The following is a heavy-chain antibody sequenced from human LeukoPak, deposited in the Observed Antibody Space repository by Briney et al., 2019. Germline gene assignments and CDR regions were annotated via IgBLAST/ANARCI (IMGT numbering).Heavy chain of an antibody. CDR2: ISWNSGSI. J-gene: IGHJ3*02. D-gene: IGHD1-26*01. Sequence: GRSLRLSCAASGFTFDDYAMHWVRQAPGKGLEWVSGISWNSGSIGYADSVKGRFTISRDNAKNSLYLHMNSLRAEDMALYYCAKALRQSGSYWAPAFDIWGQGTMVTVSS. CDR3: AKALRQSGSYWAPAFDI. CDR1: GFTFDDYA. V-gene: IGHV3-9*03.